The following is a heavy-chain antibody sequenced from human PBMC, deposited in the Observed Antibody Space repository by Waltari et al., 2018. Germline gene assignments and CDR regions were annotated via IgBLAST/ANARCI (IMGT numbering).Heavy chain of an antibody. CDR3: TKGPNYYYYYMDV. CDR1: GLTFDGSA. J-gene: IGHJ6*03. Sequence: EVQLVESGGGWVQPGRSLRLSCAASGLTFDGSAMHWFRQAPGKGLEWVSSISWKSGDLDYADSVKDRFSISRDNAKNSLYLQMNSLRPEDTALYYCTKGPNYYYYYMDVWGKGTTVTVSS. V-gene: IGHV3-9*01. D-gene: IGHD3-10*01. CDR2: ISWKSGDL.